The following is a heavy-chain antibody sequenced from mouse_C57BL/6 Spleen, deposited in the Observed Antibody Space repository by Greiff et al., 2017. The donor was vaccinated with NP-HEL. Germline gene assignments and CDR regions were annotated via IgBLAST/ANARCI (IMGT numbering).Heavy chain of an antibody. CDR2: ISSGGSYT. CDR3: ATTSTITDYFDY. V-gene: IGHV5-6*02. CDR1: GFTFSSYG. D-gene: IGHD2-1*01. Sequence: DVKLVESGGDLVKPGGSLKLSCAASGFTFSSYGMSWVRQTPDKRLEWVATISSGGSYTYYPDSVKGRFTISRDNAKNTLYLQMSSLKSEDTAMYYCATTSTITDYFDYWGQGTTLTVSS. J-gene: IGHJ2*01.